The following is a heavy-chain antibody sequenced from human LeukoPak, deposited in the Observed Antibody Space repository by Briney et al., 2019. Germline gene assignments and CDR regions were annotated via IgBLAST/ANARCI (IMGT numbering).Heavy chain of an antibody. J-gene: IGHJ4*02. CDR2: IYYSGST. CDR3: ATGGPAPNIAAFDY. Sequence: PPETLSLTCTVSGGSISSSSYYWGWIRQPPGKGLEWIGSIYYSGSTYYNPSLKSRVTISVDTSKNQFSLKLSSVTAADTAVYYCATGGPAPNIAAFDYWGQGTLVTVSS. D-gene: IGHD6-13*01. V-gene: IGHV4-39*01. CDR1: GGSISSSSYY.